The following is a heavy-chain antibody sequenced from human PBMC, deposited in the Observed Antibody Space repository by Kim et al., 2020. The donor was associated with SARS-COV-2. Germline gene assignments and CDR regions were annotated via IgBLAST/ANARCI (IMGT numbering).Heavy chain of an antibody. J-gene: IGHJ4*02. CDR1: GFTFNASW. Sequence: GGSLRLSCAASGFTFNASWMTWVCQAPGKGLEWVANINRDGSDKFYVDSVKGRFTISRDNARNSLYLQVNSLRVEDTAVYYCAIGGSTSSWYLVHWGQGTLVTVSS. CDR3: AIGGSTSSWYLVH. CDR2: INRDGSDK. V-gene: IGHV3-7*01. D-gene: IGHD6-13*01.